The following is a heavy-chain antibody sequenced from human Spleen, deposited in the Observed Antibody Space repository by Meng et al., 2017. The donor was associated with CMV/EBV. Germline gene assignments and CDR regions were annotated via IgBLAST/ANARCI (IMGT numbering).Heavy chain of an antibody. J-gene: IGHJ5*02. CDR3: ARIGLELLRYNWFDP. V-gene: IGHV1-2*02. D-gene: IGHD1-7*01. CDR1: GYTFTDYY. CDR2: INPDSDGT. Sequence: ASVKVSCKASGYTFTDYYIHWVRQAPGQGLEWMGWINPDSDGTNYAQKFQGKVTMTRDTSNSTVYMELSSLKSDDTAVYYCARIGLELLRYNWFDPWGQETLVTVSS.